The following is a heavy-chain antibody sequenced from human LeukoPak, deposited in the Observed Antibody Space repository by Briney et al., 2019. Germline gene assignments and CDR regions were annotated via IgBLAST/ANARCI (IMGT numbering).Heavy chain of an antibody. J-gene: IGHJ4*02. CDR2: INPNSGGT. CDR1: GYTFTGYY. D-gene: IGHD6-13*01. V-gene: IGHV1-2*02. Sequence: ASVKVSCKVSGYTFTGYYMHWVRQAPGQGLEWMGWINPNSGGTNYAQKFQGRVTMTRDTSISTAYMEVSRLRSDDTAVYYCARDQQQLGYPDYWGQGTLVTVSS. CDR3: ARDQQQLGYPDY.